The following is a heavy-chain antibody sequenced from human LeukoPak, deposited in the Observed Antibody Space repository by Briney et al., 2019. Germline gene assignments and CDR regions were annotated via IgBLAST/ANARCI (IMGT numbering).Heavy chain of an antibody. CDR2: ISYDGSNK. V-gene: IGHV3-30-3*01. D-gene: IGHD2/OR15-2a*01. Sequence: PGGSLRLSCAASGFAFSSYAMSWVRQAPGKGLEWVAVISYDGSNKYYADSVKGRFTISRDNSKNTLYLQMNSLRAEDTAVYYCARAFHTPLNYFDYWGQGTLVTVSS. CDR1: GFAFSSYA. J-gene: IGHJ4*02. CDR3: ARAFHTPLNYFDY.